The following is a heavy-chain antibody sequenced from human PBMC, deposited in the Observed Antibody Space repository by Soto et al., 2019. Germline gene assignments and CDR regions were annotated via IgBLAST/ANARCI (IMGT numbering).Heavy chain of an antibody. CDR3: AREAINSSGYSRYFQH. Sequence: ASVKVSCKASGYTFTHYHVYWVRQAPGRGLEWLGMINPSGGSTTYAQNLQGRVTMTRDTSTNTDYMELSSLRSEDTAVYYCAREAINSSGYSRYFQHWGQGTLVTVSS. D-gene: IGHD3-22*01. V-gene: IGHV1-46*01. CDR1: GYTFTHYH. CDR2: INPSGGST. J-gene: IGHJ1*01.